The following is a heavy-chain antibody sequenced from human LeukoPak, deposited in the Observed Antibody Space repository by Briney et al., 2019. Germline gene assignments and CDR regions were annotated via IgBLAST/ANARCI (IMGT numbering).Heavy chain of an antibody. CDR2: TYNSGRT. CDR1: GGSISSYY. CDR3: ARDGVQGSIL. Sequence: SETLSLTCTVSGGSISSYYWSWIRQPPGKGLGWIGYTYNSGRTNYNPSLKSRVNISVDTSKNQFSLKLSSVTAADTAVYYCARDGVQGSILWGQGTLVTVSS. J-gene: IGHJ4*02. D-gene: IGHD1-1*01. V-gene: IGHV4-59*01.